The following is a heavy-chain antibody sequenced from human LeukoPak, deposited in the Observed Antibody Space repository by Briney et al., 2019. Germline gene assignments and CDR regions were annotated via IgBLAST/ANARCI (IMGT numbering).Heavy chain of an antibody. D-gene: IGHD3-22*01. V-gene: IGHV4-30-4*07. Sequence: SETLSLTCAVSGGSISSGGYSWSWIRPPPGKGLEWIGYIYYSGSTYYNPSLKRRATITVDTSKNQYSQMLSSLTAAATAAYYCSRNYSDRSFGGQGTMVTVSS. CDR2: IYYSGST. CDR3: SRNYSDRSF. CDR1: GGSISSGGYS. J-gene: IGHJ3*01.